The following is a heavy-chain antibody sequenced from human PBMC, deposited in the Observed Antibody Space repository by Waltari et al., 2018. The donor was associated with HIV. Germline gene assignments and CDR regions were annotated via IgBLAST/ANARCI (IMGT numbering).Heavy chain of an antibody. CDR1: GFTFSDYY. CDR3: ARPITIFAYGMDV. Sequence: QVQLVESGGGLVKPGGSLRLSCAASGFTFSDYYMSWIRQAPGKGLEWVSYISSSSSYTNYADSVKGRFTISRDNAKNSLYLQMNSLRAEDTAVYYCARPITIFAYGMDVWGQGTTVTVSS. J-gene: IGHJ6*02. CDR2: ISSSSSYT. D-gene: IGHD3-3*01. V-gene: IGHV3-11*05.